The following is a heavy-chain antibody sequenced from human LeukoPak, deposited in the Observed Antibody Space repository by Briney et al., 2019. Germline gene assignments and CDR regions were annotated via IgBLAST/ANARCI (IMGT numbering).Heavy chain of an antibody. Sequence: GGSLRLSCAASGFTFSSYGMHWVRQAPGKGLEWVAVIWYDGSNKYYADSVKGRFTISRDNSKNTLYLQMNSLRAEDTAVYYCAKVTLYGDYPDAFDIWGQGTMVTVSS. J-gene: IGHJ3*02. V-gene: IGHV3-30*02. CDR2: IWYDGSNK. D-gene: IGHD4-17*01. CDR3: AKVTLYGDYPDAFDI. CDR1: GFTFSSYG.